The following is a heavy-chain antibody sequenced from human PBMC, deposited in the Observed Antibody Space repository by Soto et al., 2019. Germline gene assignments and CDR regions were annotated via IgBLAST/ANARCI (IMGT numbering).Heavy chain of an antibody. CDR2: ISAYNGNT. V-gene: IGHV1-18*01. D-gene: IGHD1-26*01. CDR1: VYTFTSYG. Sequence: RASVKVSCKASVYTFTSYGISWVRQAPGQGLEWMGWISAYNGNTNYAQKPQGRVTMTTDTSTSTAYMELRSLRSDDTAVYYCARVGGRSYFDYYYYDMDVWSEGTTATVP. J-gene: IGHJ6*02. CDR3: ARVGGRSYFDYYYYDMDV.